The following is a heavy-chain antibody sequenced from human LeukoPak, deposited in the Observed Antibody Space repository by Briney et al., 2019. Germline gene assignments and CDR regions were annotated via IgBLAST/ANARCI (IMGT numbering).Heavy chain of an antibody. J-gene: IGHJ4*02. CDR1: GFTFSSYS. D-gene: IGHD4-17*01. CDR3: ARDPPRADYGDYGDY. Sequence: GGSLRLSCAASGFTFSSYSMNWVRQAPGKGLEWVSPISSSSSYIYYADSVKGRFTISRDNAKNSLYLQMNSLRAEDTAVYYCARDPPRADYGDYGDYWGQGTLVTVSS. CDR2: ISSSSSYI. V-gene: IGHV3-21*01.